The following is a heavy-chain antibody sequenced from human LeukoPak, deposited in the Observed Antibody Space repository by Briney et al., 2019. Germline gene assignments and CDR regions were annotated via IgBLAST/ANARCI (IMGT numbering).Heavy chain of an antibody. CDR3: ARGYSYGRRGAGDY. D-gene: IGHD5-18*01. CDR1: GFTFSSYA. J-gene: IGHJ4*02. Sequence: GGSLRLSCAASGFTFSSYAMHWVRQAPGKGLEWVAVISYDRSNKYYADSVKGRFTISRDNSKNTLYLQMNSLRAEDTAVYYCARGYSYGRRGAGDYWGQGTLVTVSS. CDR2: ISYDRSNK. V-gene: IGHV3-30*01.